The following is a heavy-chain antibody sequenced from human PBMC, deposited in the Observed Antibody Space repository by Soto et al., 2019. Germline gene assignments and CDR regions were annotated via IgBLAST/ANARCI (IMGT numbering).Heavy chain of an antibody. J-gene: IGHJ6*03. Sequence: EVQLVESGGGLVQPGGSLRLSCAASGFTFSSYWMTWVRQAPGKGLEWVANIKEDGSEKYYVDSVKGRFTISRDNAKKSVYLQMNSLRAEDTAVYYCADSGSYTDVWGKGTTVTVSS. CDR3: ADSGSYTDV. D-gene: IGHD5-12*01. CDR1: GFTFSSYW. V-gene: IGHV3-7*01. CDR2: IKEDGSEK.